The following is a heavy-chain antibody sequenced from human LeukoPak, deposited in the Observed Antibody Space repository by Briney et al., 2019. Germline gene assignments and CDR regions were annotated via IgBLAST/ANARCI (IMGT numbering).Heavy chain of an antibody. CDR2: IWYDGSNK. D-gene: IGHD2-15*01. V-gene: IGHV3-33*08. CDR3: ARARPDGSGGSWPDAFDI. J-gene: IGHJ3*02. CDR1: GFTFSSYA. Sequence: GRSLRLSCAASGFTFSSYAMHWVRQAPGKGLEWVAVIWYDGSNKYYADSVKGRFTISRDNSKNTLYLQMNSLRAEDTAVYYCARARPDGSGGSWPDAFDIWGQGTMVTVSS.